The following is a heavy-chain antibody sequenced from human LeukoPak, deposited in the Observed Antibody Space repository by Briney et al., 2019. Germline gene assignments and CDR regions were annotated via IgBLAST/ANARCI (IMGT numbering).Heavy chain of an antibody. CDR3: ARPTTSGWYPH. V-gene: IGHV3-48*01. J-gene: IGHJ3*01. CDR2: ITGSSSSK. Sequence: PGGSLRLSCAASGFTFSDYDMNRIRQAPGTGLEWVSYITGSSSSKYYADSVKGRITISRDNAKNSLYLQMNSLRAEDTAVYYCARPTTSGWYPHWGQGTMVTVSS. CDR1: GFTFSDYD. D-gene: IGHD6-19*01.